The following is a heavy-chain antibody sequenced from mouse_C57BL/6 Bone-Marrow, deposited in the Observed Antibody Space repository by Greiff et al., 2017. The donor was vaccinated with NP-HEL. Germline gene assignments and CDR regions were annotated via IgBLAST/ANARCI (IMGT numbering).Heavy chain of an antibody. Sequence: VKLMESGPGLVAPSQSLSITCTVSGFSLTSYGVDWVRQSPGKGLEWLGVIWGVGSTNYNSALKSRLSISKDNSKSQVFLKMNSLQTADTAMYYCASLLTGTGFAYWGQGTLVTVSA. V-gene: IGHV2-6*01. CDR2: IWGVGST. J-gene: IGHJ3*01. CDR3: ASLLTGTGFAY. D-gene: IGHD4-1*01. CDR1: GFSLTSYG.